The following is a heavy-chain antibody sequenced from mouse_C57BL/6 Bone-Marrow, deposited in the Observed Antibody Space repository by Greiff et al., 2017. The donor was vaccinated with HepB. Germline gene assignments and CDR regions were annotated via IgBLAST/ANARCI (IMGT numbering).Heavy chain of an antibody. Sequence: QVQLQQPGAELVKPGASVKLSCKASGYTFTSYWMHWVKQSPGQGLEWIGFIHPNSGSTNYNEKFKSKTTLTVDKSSSTAYMQLSSLTSENSAVYYSARASAYYYGSSYLYWGRGTTLTVTS. CDR1: GYTFTSYW. V-gene: IGHV1-64*01. CDR3: ARASAYYYGSSYLY. J-gene: IGHJ2*01. CDR2: IHPNSGST. D-gene: IGHD1-1*01.